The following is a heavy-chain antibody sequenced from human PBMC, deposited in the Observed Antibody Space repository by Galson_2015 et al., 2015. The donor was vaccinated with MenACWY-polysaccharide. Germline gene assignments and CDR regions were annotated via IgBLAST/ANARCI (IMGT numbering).Heavy chain of an antibody. CDR2: IRSKAHGGTT. CDR3: TRDIPDYGDPYSFYYYDMDV. V-gene: IGHV3-49*04. J-gene: IGHJ6*02. D-gene: IGHD4-17*01. Sequence: SLRISCAASGFTFSSYAMSWVRQAPGKGLEWVGFIRSKAHGGTTEYAASVKGRFTISRDDSKSIAYLQMNSLKTEDTAVYYCTRDIPDYGDPYSFYYYDMDVWRHGTPVTAAS. CDR1: GFTFSSYA.